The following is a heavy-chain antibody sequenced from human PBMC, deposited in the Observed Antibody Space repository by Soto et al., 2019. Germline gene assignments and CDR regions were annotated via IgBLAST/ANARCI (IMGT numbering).Heavy chain of an antibody. CDR2: IIPIFGTA. J-gene: IGHJ3*01. V-gene: IGHV1-69*13. D-gene: IGHD3-10*01. Sequence: GASVKVSCKASGGTFSSYAISWVRQAPGQGLEWMGGIIPIFGTANYAQKFQGRVTITADESTSTAYMELSSLRSEDTAVYYCAREPYYYGLHRGDTFDVWGLGTMVTVSS. CDR1: GGTFSSYA. CDR3: AREPYYYGLHRGDTFDV.